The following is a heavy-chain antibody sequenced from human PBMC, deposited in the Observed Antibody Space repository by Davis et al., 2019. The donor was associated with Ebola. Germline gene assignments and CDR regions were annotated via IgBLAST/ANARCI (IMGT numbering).Heavy chain of an antibody. J-gene: IGHJ6*02. CDR3: ARESNKGQFRYCSSTSCQYDYGMDV. D-gene: IGHD2-2*01. CDR2: ISYDGSKK. V-gene: IGHV3-30-3*01. CDR1: GFTFSSYA. Sequence: GSLRLSCAASGFTFSSYAMHWVRQAPGKGLEWVAVISYDGSKKYYADSVKGRFTISRDNSKNTLYLQMNSLRAEDTAVYSCARESNKGQFRYCSSTSCQYDYGMDVWGQGTTVTVSS.